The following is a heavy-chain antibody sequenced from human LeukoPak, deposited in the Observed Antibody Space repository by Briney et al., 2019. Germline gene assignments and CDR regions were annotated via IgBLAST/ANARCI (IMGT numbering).Heavy chain of an antibody. CDR1: GYTFTSHY. CDR2: INPSGGST. D-gene: IGHD1-26*01. Sequence: GASVKVSCKASGYTFTSHYMHWVRQAPGQGLEWMGIINPSGGSTSYAQKFQGRVTMTRDTSTSTVYMELSSLRSEDTAVYYCARDGYSGSYYNRPYYYYGMDVWGQGTTVTVSS. V-gene: IGHV1-46*01. CDR3: ARDGYSGSYYNRPYYYYGMDV. J-gene: IGHJ6*02.